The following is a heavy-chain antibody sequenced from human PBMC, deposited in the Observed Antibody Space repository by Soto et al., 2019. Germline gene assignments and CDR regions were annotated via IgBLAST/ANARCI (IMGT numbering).Heavy chain of an antibody. V-gene: IGHV3-7*03. CDR3: ATSYDYLWGSYYYGMDV. J-gene: IGHJ6*02. CDR1: GFTFSSFW. Sequence: GGSLRLSCAACGFTFSSFWMSWVRQAPGKGLEWVANIKQDGSEKYYVDSVKGRFTISRDNAKKSLYLQMNSLRAEDTAVYYCATSYDYLWGSYYYGMDVWGQGTTVTVSS. CDR2: IKQDGSEK. D-gene: IGHD3-16*01.